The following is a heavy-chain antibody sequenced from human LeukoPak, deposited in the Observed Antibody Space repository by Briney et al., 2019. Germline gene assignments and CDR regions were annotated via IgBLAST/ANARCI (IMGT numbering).Heavy chain of an antibody. CDR2: IYPGDSDT. D-gene: IGHD3-22*01. CDR3: ARHFSPSGYSHDAFDI. J-gene: IGHJ3*02. V-gene: IGHV5-51*01. CDR1: GYSFTSYW. Sequence: GESLKISCKGSGYSFTSYWIGWERQMPGKGLEWMGIIYPGDSDTRYSPSFQGQVTISADKSISTAYLQWSSLKASDTAMYYCARHFSPSGYSHDAFDIWAQGTMVTVSS.